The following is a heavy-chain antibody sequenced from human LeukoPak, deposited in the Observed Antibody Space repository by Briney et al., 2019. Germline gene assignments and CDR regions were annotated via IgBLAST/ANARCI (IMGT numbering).Heavy chain of an antibody. V-gene: IGHV3-21*01. CDR2: ISTSGSYI. CDR3: ARGTTSIDF. CDR1: GFTFSSYN. D-gene: IGHD2/OR15-2a*01. J-gene: IGHJ4*02. Sequence: PGGSLSLSCAASGFTFSSYNMNWVRQPPGRGLEWVSSISTSGSYIYYGDSLKGRFTIARDNAENSLYLQMNTLRAEDTAVYYCARGTTSIDFWGQGTLVTVSS.